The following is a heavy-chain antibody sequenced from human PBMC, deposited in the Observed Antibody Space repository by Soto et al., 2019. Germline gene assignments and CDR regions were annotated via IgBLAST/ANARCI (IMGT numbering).Heavy chain of an antibody. Sequence: QITLKESGPTLLEPTETLTLTCSFSGFSLTSSGEGVGWLRQAPGKALECLGIIYWDGDRRYNPSLRQRLTITKDTSKNQVVLTMTYMEPVDTATYYCAHRVPYHSYWDVRWFDLWGQGTLVTVS. D-gene: IGHD2-8*02. CDR1: GFSLTSSGEG. J-gene: IGHJ5*02. CDR3: AHRVPYHSYWDVRWFDL. CDR2: IYWDGDR. V-gene: IGHV2-5*02.